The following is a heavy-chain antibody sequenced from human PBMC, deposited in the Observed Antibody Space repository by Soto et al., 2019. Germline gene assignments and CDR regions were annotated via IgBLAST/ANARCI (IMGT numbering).Heavy chain of an antibody. CDR2: ISYDGSNK. D-gene: IGHD3-22*01. J-gene: IGHJ4*02. CDR3: AKSGWLLPYFDY. CDR1: GFTFSSYG. V-gene: IGHV3-30*18. Sequence: GGSLRLSCAASGFTFSSYGMHWVRQAPGKGLEWVAVISYDGSNKYYADSVKGRFTISRDNSKNTLYLQMNSLRAEDTAVYYCAKSGWLLPYFDYWGQGTLVTVS.